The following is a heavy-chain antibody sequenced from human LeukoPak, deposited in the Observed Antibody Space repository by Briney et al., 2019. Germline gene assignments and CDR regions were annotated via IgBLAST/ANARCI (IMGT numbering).Heavy chain of an antibody. CDR3: ARRGSGGRSFDI. J-gene: IGHJ3*02. D-gene: IGHD2-15*01. CDR2: ISYSGST. Sequence: SETLSLTCAVYGGSFSGYYWSWIRQPPGKGLEWIGYISYSGSTNYNPSLKSRVTISVDTSKNQFSLNLSSVTAADTAVYYCARRGSGGRSFDIWGQGTMVTVSS. V-gene: IGHV4-59*01. CDR1: GGSFSGYY.